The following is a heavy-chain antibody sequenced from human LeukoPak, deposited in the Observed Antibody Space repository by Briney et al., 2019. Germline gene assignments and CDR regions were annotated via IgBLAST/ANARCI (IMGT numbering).Heavy chain of an antibody. CDR1: GFTFSSYW. CDR2: IKQDGSEK. D-gene: IGHD4-17*01. CDR3: ARGDIYGDSLNAFDI. Sequence: GGSLRLSCAASGFTFSSYWMSWVRQAPGKGLEWVANIKQDGSEKYYVDSVKGRFTISRDNAKNSLYLQMNSLRAEDTAVYYCARGDIYGDSLNAFDIWGQGTMVTVSS. V-gene: IGHV3-7*01. J-gene: IGHJ3*02.